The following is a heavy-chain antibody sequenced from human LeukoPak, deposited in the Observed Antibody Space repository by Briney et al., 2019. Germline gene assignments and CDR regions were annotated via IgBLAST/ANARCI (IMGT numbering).Heavy chain of an antibody. J-gene: IGHJ4*02. V-gene: IGHV4-34*01. CDR3: AGHLRWFDY. CDR2: INHSGST. CDR1: GGSFSGYY. Sequence: SETLSLTCAVYGGSFSGYYWSWIRQPPGKGLEWIGEINHSGSTNYNPSLKSRVTISVDTSKNQFSLKLSSVTAAGTAVYYCAGHLRWFDYWGQGTLVTVSS. D-gene: IGHD4-23*01.